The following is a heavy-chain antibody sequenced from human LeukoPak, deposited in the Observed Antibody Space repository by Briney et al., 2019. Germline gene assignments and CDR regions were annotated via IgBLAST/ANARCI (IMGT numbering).Heavy chain of an antibody. CDR3: AKASWVSSADAVL. D-gene: IGHD3-3*02. CDR2: LRGDGDT. V-gene: IGHV3-23*01. CDR1: GFTFSSYA. Sequence: GGSLRPSCAASGFTFSSYAMSWVRQAPARGLEWVSSLRGDGDTFYADSVKGRFTLSRDESRNTVYLQMNNLRVEDTAVYFCAKASWVSSADAVLWGQGTLVTVSS. J-gene: IGHJ4*02.